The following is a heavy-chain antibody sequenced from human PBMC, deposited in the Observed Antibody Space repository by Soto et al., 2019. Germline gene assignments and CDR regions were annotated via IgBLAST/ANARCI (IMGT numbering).Heavy chain of an antibody. D-gene: IGHD3-9*01. CDR1: GFTFAGSA. Sequence: DVQMVESGGGLVQPGGSLKLSCATTGFTFAGSAIHWVRQAPGNGLEWIGRIRNKANNYATAYPASVAGRFTISRDDSKTTAYLEMNSLKTEDTAMYYCAGPGPFDAWGQGTLVTVSS. J-gene: IGHJ5*02. CDR2: IRNKANNYAT. V-gene: IGHV3-73*01. CDR3: AGPGPFDA.